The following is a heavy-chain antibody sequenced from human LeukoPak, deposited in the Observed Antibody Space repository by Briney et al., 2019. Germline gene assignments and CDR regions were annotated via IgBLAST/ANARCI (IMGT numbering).Heavy chain of an antibody. D-gene: IGHD2-15*01. CDR2: IYYSGST. Sequence: SETLSLTCTVSGGSISSSSYYWGWIRQPPGKGLEWIGSIYYSGSTYYNSSLKSRVTISVDTSKNQFSLKLSSVTAADTAVYYCARGPVVAATPFDYWGQGTLVTVSS. CDR1: GGSISSSSYY. J-gene: IGHJ4*02. V-gene: IGHV4-39*07. CDR3: ARGPVVAATPFDY.